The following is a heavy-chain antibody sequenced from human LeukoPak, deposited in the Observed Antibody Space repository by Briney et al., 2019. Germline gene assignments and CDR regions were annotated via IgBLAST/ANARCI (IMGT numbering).Heavy chain of an antibody. CDR3: AKGGYYDLDAFDI. V-gene: IGHV3-20*04. Sequence: GGSLRLSCAASGFTFSSYAMSWVRRAPGKGLEWVSSVNWNGGSTGYADSVKGRFTISRDNTKNSLYLQMNSLRAEDTALYYCAKGGYYDLDAFDIWGQGTLVTVSS. CDR1: GFTFSSYA. CDR2: VNWNGGST. J-gene: IGHJ3*02. D-gene: IGHD1-26*01.